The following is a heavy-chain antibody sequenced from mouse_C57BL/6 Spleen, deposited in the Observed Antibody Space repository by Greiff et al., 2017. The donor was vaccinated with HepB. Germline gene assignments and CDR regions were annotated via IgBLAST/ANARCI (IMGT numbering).Heavy chain of an antibody. Sequence: VQLKESGPELVKPGASVKIPCKASGYTFTDYNMDWVKQSHGKSLEWIGDINPNNGGTIYNQKFKGKATLTVDKSSSTAYMELRSLTSEDTAVYYCARGVYYGTSYAMDYWGQGTSVTVSS. CDR1: GYTFTDYN. J-gene: IGHJ4*01. D-gene: IGHD1-1*01. CDR3: ARGVYYGTSYAMDY. CDR2: INPNNGGT. V-gene: IGHV1-18*01.